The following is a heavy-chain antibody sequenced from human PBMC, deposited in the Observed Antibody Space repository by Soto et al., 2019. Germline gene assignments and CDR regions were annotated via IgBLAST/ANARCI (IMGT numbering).Heavy chain of an antibody. J-gene: IGHJ5*02. CDR3: ARDHQPRPGWFDP. CDR2: ISAYNGNT. D-gene: IGHD2-2*01. CDR1: GYTFTSYG. Sequence: ASVKVSCKASGYTFTSYGISWVRQAPGQGLEWMGWISAYNGNTTSAQTLQGRVTLTTDTSTSTAYMELRSLRSDDTAVYYWARDHQPRPGWFDPWGQGTLVTVSS. V-gene: IGHV1-18*01.